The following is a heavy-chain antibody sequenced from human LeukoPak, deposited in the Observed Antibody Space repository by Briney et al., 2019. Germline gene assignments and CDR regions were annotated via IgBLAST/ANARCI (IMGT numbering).Heavy chain of an antibody. D-gene: IGHD3-10*01. CDR2: IYYSGST. CDR3: ASSSMVRGDLNY. J-gene: IGHJ4*02. Sequence: PSETLSLTCTVSGGSISSSSYYWGWIRQPPGKGLEWIGSIYYSGSTYYNPSLKSRVTISVDTSKNQFSLKLSSVTAADTAVYYCASSSMVRGDLNYWGQGTRVTVSS. CDR1: GGSISSSSYY. V-gene: IGHV4-39*07.